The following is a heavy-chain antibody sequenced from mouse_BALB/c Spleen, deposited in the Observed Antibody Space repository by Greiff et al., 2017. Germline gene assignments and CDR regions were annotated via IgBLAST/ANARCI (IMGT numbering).Heavy chain of an antibody. J-gene: IGHJ3*01. Sequence: EVKLMESGPELVKPGASVKMSCKASGYTFTSYVMHWVKQKPGQGLEWIGYINPYNDGTKYNEKFKGKATLTSDKSSSTAYMELSSLTSEDSAVYYCAGTGTWFAYWGQGTLVTVSA. CDR3: AGTGTWFAY. D-gene: IGHD4-1*01. CDR2: INPYNDGT. CDR1: GYTFTSYV. V-gene: IGHV1-14*01.